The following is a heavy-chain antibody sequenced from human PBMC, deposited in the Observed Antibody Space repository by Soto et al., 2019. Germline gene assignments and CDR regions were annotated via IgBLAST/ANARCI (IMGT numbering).Heavy chain of an antibody. V-gene: IGHV3-30*18. D-gene: IGHD3-22*01. Sequence: QVQLVESGGGVVQPGRSLRLSCAASGFTFSSYGMHWVRQAPGKGLEWVAVISYDGSNKYYADSVKGRFTIPRDNSKNTLYLQMNSLRAEDTAVYYCAKALDSSGQYGMDVWGQGTTVTVSS. CDR3: AKALDSSGQYGMDV. J-gene: IGHJ6*02. CDR2: ISYDGSNK. CDR1: GFTFSSYG.